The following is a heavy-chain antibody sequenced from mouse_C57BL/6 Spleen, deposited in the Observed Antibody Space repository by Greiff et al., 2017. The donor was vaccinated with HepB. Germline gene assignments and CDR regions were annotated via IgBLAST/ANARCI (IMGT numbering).Heavy chain of an antibody. D-gene: IGHD3-2*02. CDR2: ISDGGSYT. V-gene: IGHV5-4*01. CDR1: GFTFSSYA. CDR3: AREGQLRLWFAY. J-gene: IGHJ3*01. Sequence: DVKLVESGGGLVKPGGSLKLSCAAPGFTFSSYAMSWVRQTPEKRLEWVATISDGGSYTYYPDNVKGRFTISRDNAKNNLYLQMSHLKSEDTAMYYCAREGQLRLWFAYWGQGTLVTVSA.